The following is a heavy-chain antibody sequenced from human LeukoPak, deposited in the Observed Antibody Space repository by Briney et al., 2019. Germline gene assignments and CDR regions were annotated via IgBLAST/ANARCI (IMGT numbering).Heavy chain of an antibody. Sequence: ASVKVSCKASGYTFTGYYMHWVRQAPGQGLEWMGWINPNSGGTNYAQKFQGRVTMTRDTSISTAYMELSRLRSDDTAVYYCARSLWRWLQLIMGDYWGQGTLVTVSS. CDR1: GYTFTGYY. D-gene: IGHD5-24*01. V-gene: IGHV1-2*02. CDR2: INPNSGGT. CDR3: ARSLWRWLQLIMGDY. J-gene: IGHJ4*02.